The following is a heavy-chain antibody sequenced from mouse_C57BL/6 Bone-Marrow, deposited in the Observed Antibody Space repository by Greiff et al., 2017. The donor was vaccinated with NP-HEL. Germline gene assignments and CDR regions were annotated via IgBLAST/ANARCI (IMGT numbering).Heavy chain of an antibody. Sequence: DVMLVESGGGLVKPGGSLKLSCAASGFTFSDYGMHWVRQAPEKGLEWVAYISSGSSTIYYADTVKGRFTISRDNAKNTLFLQMTSLRSEDTAMYYCARSHYGSSGYFDYWGQGTTLTVSS. CDR1: GFTFSDYG. V-gene: IGHV5-17*01. CDR3: ARSHYGSSGYFDY. J-gene: IGHJ2*01. CDR2: ISSGSSTI. D-gene: IGHD1-1*01.